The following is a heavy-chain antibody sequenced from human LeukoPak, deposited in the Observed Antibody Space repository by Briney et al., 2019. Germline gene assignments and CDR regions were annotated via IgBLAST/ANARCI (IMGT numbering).Heavy chain of an antibody. J-gene: IGHJ4*02. CDR3: ATTVVTRNFDY. CDR1: GYSFTNYW. CDR2: IYPGDSDT. D-gene: IGHD4-23*01. V-gene: IGHV5-51*01. Sequence: GESLKISCKGSGYSFTNYWIAWVRQMPGKGLEWMGIIYPGDSDTRHRPSFQDQVTISADKSISTAYLQWSSLKASDTAMYYCATTVVTRNFDYWGQGTLVTVSS.